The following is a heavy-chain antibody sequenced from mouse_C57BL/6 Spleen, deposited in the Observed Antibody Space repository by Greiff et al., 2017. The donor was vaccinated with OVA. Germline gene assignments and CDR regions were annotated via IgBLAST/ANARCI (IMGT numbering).Heavy chain of an antibody. V-gene: IGHV1-26*01. Sequence: VQLQQSGPELVKPGASVKISCKASGYTFTDYYMNWVKQSHGKSLEWIGDINPNNGGTSYNQKFKGKATLTVDKSSSTAYMELRSLTSEDSAVYYCALYSNYVGTIDYWGQGTTLTVSS. CDR2: INPNNGGT. CDR3: ALYSNYVGTIDY. D-gene: IGHD2-5*01. J-gene: IGHJ2*01. CDR1: GYTFTDYY.